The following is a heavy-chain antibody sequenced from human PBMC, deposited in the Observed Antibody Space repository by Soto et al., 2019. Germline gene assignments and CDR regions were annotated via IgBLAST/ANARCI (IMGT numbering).Heavy chain of an antibody. CDR3: ARVGFSSGWRFDP. J-gene: IGHJ5*02. V-gene: IGHV3-48*02. D-gene: IGHD6-19*01. CDR2: IRTTSTII. CDR1: GFAFSDYS. Sequence: VQLVESGGGLVKPGGSLRLSCAASGFAFSDYSMNWVRQAPGKGLEWVSFIRTTSTIIYYAASVKGRFAISRDDAKNSLYLQMNSLRDEDTAVYYCARVGFSSGWRFDPWGQGTLVTVSS.